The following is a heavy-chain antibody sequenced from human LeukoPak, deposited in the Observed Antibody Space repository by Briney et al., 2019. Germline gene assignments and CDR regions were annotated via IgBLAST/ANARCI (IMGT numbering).Heavy chain of an antibody. Sequence: SETLSLTCTVSGDSISRSYWSWIRQPPGKGLECIGYIHYSGDTIYNPSLQSRVTISVDTSKNQFSLKLTSVTAADTAVYYCARSRAFRSNFDYWGQGTLVTVSS. V-gene: IGHV4-59*12. CDR1: GDSISRSY. CDR2: IHYSGDT. CDR3: ARSRAFRSNFDY. D-gene: IGHD3-10*01. J-gene: IGHJ4*02.